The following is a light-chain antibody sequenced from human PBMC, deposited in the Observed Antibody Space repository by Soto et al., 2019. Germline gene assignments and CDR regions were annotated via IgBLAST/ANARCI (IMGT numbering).Light chain of an antibody. Sequence: QSVLTQPPSVSAAPGQNVAISCSGGSSNIGKNFVSWYQQVPGAAPKVLIYENDKRLSGIPDRFSGSRSGTSVTLAIAGLQTGDEADYYCASWDSSLYGVVFGGGTQPTVL. V-gene: IGLV1-51*02. CDR2: END. CDR1: SSNIGKNF. CDR3: ASWDSSLYGVV. J-gene: IGLJ3*02.